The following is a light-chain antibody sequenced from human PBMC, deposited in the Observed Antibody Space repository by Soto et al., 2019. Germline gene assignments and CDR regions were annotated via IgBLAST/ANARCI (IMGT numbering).Light chain of an antibody. Sequence: EIVLTQSPGTLSLSPGERATLSCRASQSVSNNYLAWYQQKPGQAPRLLIYGASNRATGIPDRLSGSGSGTDFTLTISRLEPEDFEVYYCQQYGSSGTFGQGTK. CDR2: GAS. V-gene: IGKV3-20*01. CDR3: QQYGSSGT. CDR1: QSVSNNY. J-gene: IGKJ1*01.